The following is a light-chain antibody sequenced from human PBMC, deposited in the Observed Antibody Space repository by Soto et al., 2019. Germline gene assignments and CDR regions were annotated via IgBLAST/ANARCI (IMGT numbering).Light chain of an antibody. V-gene: IGKV3-15*01. J-gene: IGKJ4*01. Sequence: EILMTQSPATRSVSPGERATLSCRASRSVSSNLAWYQQKPGQAPRLLIYGASTRATGIPARFSGSGSGTEFTLTISSLQSEDFAVYYCQQYNNWPPIPTFGGGIKVDIK. CDR3: QQYNNWPPIPT. CDR2: GAS. CDR1: RSVSSN.